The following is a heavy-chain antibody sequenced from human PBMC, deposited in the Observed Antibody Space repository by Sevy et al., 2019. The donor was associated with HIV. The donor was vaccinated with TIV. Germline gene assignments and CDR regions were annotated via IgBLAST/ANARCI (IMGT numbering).Heavy chain of an antibody. Sequence: GSLRLSCAVYGGSFSGYYWSWIRQPPGKGLEWIGEINHSGSTNYKPSLKSRMTISVDTSKNQLTLKLSSVTAADTAVYYCARRAAGDYVWGSYRSLSCFDYWGQGTLVTVSS. V-gene: IGHV4-34*01. D-gene: IGHD3-16*02. CDR1: GGSFSGYY. J-gene: IGHJ4*02. CDR2: INHSGST. CDR3: ARRAAGDYVWGSYRSLSCFDY.